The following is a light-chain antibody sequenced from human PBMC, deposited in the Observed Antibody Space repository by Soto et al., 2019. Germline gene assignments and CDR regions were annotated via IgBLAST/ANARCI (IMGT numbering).Light chain of an antibody. CDR1: SSDVGGYNY. CDR2: EVT. Sequence: QSVPKQPAFVTESSAQSITIYCKGTSSDVGGYNYVSWYQQHPGEAPKLMVYEVTNRPSGVSNRFSGSKSGYTASLTISGLQPEDEADYYCSSYTSSSTYVFGTGTKVTVL. CDR3: SSYTSSSTYV. J-gene: IGLJ1*01. V-gene: IGLV2-14*01.